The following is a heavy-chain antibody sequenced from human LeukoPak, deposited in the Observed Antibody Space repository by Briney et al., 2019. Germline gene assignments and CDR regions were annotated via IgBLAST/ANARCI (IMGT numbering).Heavy chain of an antibody. V-gene: IGHV4-34*01. CDR3: ARQQWLRVWDY. J-gene: IGHJ4*02. CDR2: INHSGST. CDR1: GGSFSGYY. Sequence: SETLSLTCAVCGGSFSGYYWSWIRQPPGKGLEWIGEINHSGSTNYNPSLKSRVTISVDTSKNQFSLKLSSVTAADTAVYYCARQQWLRVWDYWGQGTLVTVSS. D-gene: IGHD6-19*01.